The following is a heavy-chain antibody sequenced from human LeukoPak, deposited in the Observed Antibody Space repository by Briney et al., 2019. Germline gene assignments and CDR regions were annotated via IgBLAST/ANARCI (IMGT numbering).Heavy chain of an antibody. V-gene: IGHV4-34*01. CDR3: AGQASWSYS. J-gene: IGHJ5*01. CDR1: GGSFSGYS. Sequence: SETLSLTCAVYGGSFSGYSWRWIRQPPGKGLEWIGEIYHSGSTNYNPSLKSRGPISVDTSQHQLLLKLSSVTAADTAVYYCAGQASWSYSWGQGTLVTVSS. CDR2: IYHSGST.